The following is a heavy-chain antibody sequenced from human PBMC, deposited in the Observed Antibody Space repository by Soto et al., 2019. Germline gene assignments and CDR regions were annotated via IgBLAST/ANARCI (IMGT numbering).Heavy chain of an antibody. V-gene: IGHV1-18*01. Sequence: ASVKVSCKASGYTFTSYGISWVRQAPGQGLEWMGWISAYNGNTNYAQKLQGRVTMTTDTSTSTAYMELRSLRSDDTAVYYCARAAPYITILGPDAFDIWGQGTMVTVSS. CDR2: ISAYNGNT. CDR3: ARAAPYITILGPDAFDI. D-gene: IGHD3-3*01. CDR1: GYTFTSYG. J-gene: IGHJ3*02.